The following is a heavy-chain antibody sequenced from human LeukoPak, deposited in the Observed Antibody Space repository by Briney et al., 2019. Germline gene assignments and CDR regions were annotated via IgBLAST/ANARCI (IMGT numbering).Heavy chain of an antibody. D-gene: IGHD2-2*02. CDR2: INPNSGGT. CDR3: ARGPAAIGGRGGDWFDP. V-gene: IGHV1-2*02. CDR1: GYTFTAYY. Sequence: GASVKVSCKASGYTFTAYYMHWVRQAPGQGLEWMGWINPNSGGTVYAQNFQGRVTMTRDTSISTAYMELNRLRSDDPAVFYCARGPAAIGGRGGDWFDPWGQGTLVTVSS. J-gene: IGHJ5*02.